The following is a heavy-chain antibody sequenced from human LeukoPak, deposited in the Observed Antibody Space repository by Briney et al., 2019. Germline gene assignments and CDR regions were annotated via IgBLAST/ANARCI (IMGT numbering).Heavy chain of an antibody. CDR1: GGSFSGYY. J-gene: IGHJ4*02. CDR2: INHSGST. D-gene: IGHD3-10*01. CDR3: AREWAGSGIDY. Sequence: KSSETLSLTCAVYGGSFSGYYWSWIRQPPGKGLEWIGKINHSGSTNYNPSLKSRVTISVDTSKNQFSLKLSSVTAADTAVYYCAREWAGSGIDYWGQGTLVTVSS. V-gene: IGHV4-34*01.